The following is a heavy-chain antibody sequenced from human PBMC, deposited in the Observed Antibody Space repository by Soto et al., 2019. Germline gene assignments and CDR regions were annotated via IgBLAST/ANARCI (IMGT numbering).Heavy chain of an antibody. CDR1: GYTFTSYA. D-gene: IGHD6-19*01. Sequence: ASVKVSCKASGYTFTSYAMHWVRQAPGQRLEWMGWINAGNGNKKYSQKFQGRVTITRDTFASTAYMELSSLRSEDTAVYYCARTRGSGWYYFDYWGQGTLVTVSS. CDR2: INAGNGNK. J-gene: IGHJ4*02. CDR3: ARTRGSGWYYFDY. V-gene: IGHV1-3*01.